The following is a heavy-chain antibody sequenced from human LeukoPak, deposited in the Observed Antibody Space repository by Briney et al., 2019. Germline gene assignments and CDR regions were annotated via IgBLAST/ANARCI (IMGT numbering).Heavy chain of an antibody. V-gene: IGHV4-59*01. CDR3: ARGGAARLHFQN. D-gene: IGHD6-6*01. Sequence: PSETLSLTCSVSGGSISSYYWSWIRQPPGKGLEWIGYIYHSGSTNYNPSLKSRVTISVDTSKNQFSLKLNSVTAADTAVYYCARGGAARLHFQNWGQGTLVTVSS. J-gene: IGHJ1*01. CDR2: IYHSGST. CDR1: GGSISSYY.